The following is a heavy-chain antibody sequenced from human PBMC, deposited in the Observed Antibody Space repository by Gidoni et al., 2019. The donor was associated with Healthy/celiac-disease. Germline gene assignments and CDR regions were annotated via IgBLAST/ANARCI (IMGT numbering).Heavy chain of an antibody. J-gene: IGHJ4*02. Sequence: QLQLQESGPGLVKPSETLSLTCTVSGGSISSSSYYWGWIRQPPGKGLEWIGSIYYSGSTYYNPSLKSRVTISVDTSKNQFSLKLSSVTAADTAVYYCARLSKPEYYFDYWGQGTLVTVSS. V-gene: IGHV4-39*01. D-gene: IGHD2-2*01. CDR3: ARLSKPEYYFDY. CDR2: IYYSGST. CDR1: GGSISSSSYY.